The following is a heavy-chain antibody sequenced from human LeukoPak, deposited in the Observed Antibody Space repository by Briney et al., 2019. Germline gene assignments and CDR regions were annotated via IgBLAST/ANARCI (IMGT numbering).Heavy chain of an antibody. J-gene: IGHJ5*02. CDR3: ARESSQGYCSGGSCPNWFDP. D-gene: IGHD2-15*01. CDR1: GYTFTSYG. Sequence: GASVKVSCKASGYTFTSYGISWVRQAPGQGLEWMGWISAYNGNTNYAQKLQGRVTMNTDTSTSTAYMELRSMRSDDTAVYYCARESSQGYCSGGSCPNWFDPWGQGTLVTVSS. V-gene: IGHV1-18*01. CDR2: ISAYNGNT.